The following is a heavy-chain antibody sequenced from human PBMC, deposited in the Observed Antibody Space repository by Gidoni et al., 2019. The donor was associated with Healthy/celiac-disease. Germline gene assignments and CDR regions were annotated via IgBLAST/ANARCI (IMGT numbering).Heavy chain of an antibody. V-gene: IGHV3-30-3*01. D-gene: IGHD6-13*01. CDR3: ARDRSAAAGNPPRDY. CDR2: ISYDGSNK. J-gene: IGHJ4*02. Sequence: QVQLVESGGGGVQPGRSLRLSCSASGFPCSSYAMHWVRQAPGKGLEWVAVISYDGSNKYYADSVKGRFTISSDNSKNTLYLQMNSLRAEDTAVYYCARDRSAAAGNPPRDYWGQGTLVTVSS. CDR1: GFPCSSYA.